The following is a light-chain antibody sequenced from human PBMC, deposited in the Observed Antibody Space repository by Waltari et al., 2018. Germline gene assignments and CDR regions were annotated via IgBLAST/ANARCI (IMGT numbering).Light chain of an antibody. CDR1: SSDVGGYNY. Sequence: QSALTQTASVSGAPGQSITISCTGTSSDVGGYNYVSWYQQHPGKAPKLMIYEVSKRPSGVSQRFSGSKSGNTASLTICGLQAEDEADYYCSSYTSSSTRVFGTGTKVTVL. CDR3: SSYTSSSTRV. V-gene: IGLV2-14*01. J-gene: IGLJ1*01. CDR2: EVS.